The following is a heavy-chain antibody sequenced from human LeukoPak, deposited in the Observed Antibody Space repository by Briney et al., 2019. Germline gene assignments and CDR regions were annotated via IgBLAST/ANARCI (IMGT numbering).Heavy chain of an antibody. V-gene: IGHV3-7*01. CDR3: ARDRGYYVFDY. J-gene: IGHJ4*02. CDR1: GFTFSSYA. CDR2: VKPDGSEK. Sequence: GGSLRLSCAASGFTFSSYAMSWVSQAPGKGLEWVAHVKPDGSEKSYVDSVKGRFTISRDNAQNSLYLQMNSLRAEDTAVYYCARDRGYYVFDYWGQGTLVTVSS. D-gene: IGHD3-22*01.